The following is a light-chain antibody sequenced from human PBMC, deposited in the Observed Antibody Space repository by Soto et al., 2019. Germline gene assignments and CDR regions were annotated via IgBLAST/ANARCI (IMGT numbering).Light chain of an antibody. CDR2: DVS. V-gene: IGLV2-14*01. Sequence: QSALTQPASVSGSPGQSITISCTGTSGDVGAYDFVSWYQHYPGKAPRLVIYDVSRRPAGASDRFSGSKSGSTASLTISSLQAEDEADYYCVSFTVHYSYVFGTGTKVTVL. J-gene: IGLJ1*01. CDR1: SGDVGAYDF. CDR3: VSFTVHYSYV.